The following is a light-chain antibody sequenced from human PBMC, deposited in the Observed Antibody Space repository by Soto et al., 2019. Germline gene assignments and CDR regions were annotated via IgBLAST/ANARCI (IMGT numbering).Light chain of an antibody. V-gene: IGLV2-14*01. Sequence: QSALTQPASVSGSPGQSIAISCTGTSTDVGGYYSVSWYQQHAGKAPKLVIYDVSNRPSGVSNRFSGSKSGNTASLTISGLQAEDEADYYCSSYASRSTRVFGGGTKVTVL. CDR2: DVS. CDR3: SSYASRSTRV. J-gene: IGLJ2*01. CDR1: STDVGGYYS.